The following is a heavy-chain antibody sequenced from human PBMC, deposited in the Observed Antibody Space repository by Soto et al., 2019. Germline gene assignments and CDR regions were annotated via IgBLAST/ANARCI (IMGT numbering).Heavy chain of an antibody. D-gene: IGHD6-19*01. V-gene: IGHV4-4*02. CDR3: VRDSGNGWKDY. CDR2: IDHSGST. J-gene: IGHJ4*02. CDR1: GGSISSTNW. Sequence: QVQLQESGPGLVKPSGTLSLTCAVSGGSISSTNWWNWVRQPPGKGLEWIGEIDHSGSTNYNPSLKSRVTMSVDKPKNQFSLNLSSVTAADTAVYYCVRDSGNGWKDYWGQGTLVTVSS.